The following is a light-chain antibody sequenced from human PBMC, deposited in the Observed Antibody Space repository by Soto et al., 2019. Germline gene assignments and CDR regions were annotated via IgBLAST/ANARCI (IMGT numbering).Light chain of an antibody. CDR3: QQYYNKPYT. CDR1: QGISSY. Sequence: AIRMTQSPSSFSASTGDRVTITCRASQGISSYLAWYQQKPGQAPKLLIYAASTLHGGVPSRFSGSGSGTDFTLTISCLESEDFATYYCQQYYNKPYTFGGGTKVEIK. V-gene: IGKV1-8*01. CDR2: AAS. J-gene: IGKJ4*01.